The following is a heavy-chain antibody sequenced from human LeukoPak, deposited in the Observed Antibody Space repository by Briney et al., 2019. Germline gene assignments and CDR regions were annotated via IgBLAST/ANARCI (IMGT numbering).Heavy chain of an antibody. CDR1: GFTFSSYS. V-gene: IGHV3-21*01. D-gene: IGHD3-9*01. Sequence: GGSLRLSCAASGFTFSSYSMNWVRQAPGEGLEWVSSISSSSSYIYYADSVKGRFTISRDNAKNSLYLQMNSLRAEDTAVYYCARELGYFDWLLPTGDYYYGMDVWGQGTTVTVSS. J-gene: IGHJ6*02. CDR2: ISSSSSYI. CDR3: ARELGYFDWLLPTGDYYYGMDV.